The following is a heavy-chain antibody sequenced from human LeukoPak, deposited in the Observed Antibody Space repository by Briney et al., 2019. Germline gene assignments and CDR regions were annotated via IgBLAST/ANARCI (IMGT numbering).Heavy chain of an antibody. Sequence: GGSLRLSCVASGFTFSSYWMSWVRQAPGKGLEWVANIKQDGSEKYYVDSVKGRFTISRDNAKKSLYLQMNSLRAEDTAVYYCARDGELRRYYYYYMDVSGKGTTVTVSS. CDR2: IKQDGSEK. V-gene: IGHV3-7*01. CDR1: GFTFSSYW. CDR3: ARDGELRRYYYYYMDV. J-gene: IGHJ6*03. D-gene: IGHD1-7*01.